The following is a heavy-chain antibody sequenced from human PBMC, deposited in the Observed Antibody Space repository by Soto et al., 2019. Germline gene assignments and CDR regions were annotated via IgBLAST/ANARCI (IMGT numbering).Heavy chain of an antibody. V-gene: IGHV4-61*01. CDR1: GDSVSTGSTC. D-gene: IGHD3-9*01. CDR3: ARDGHYDLLTGYLGLDY. Sequence: SETLSLTCNVSGDSVSTGSTCWSWIRQPPGKGLEWIGHVSGLGGSYYNPSLKSRATVSADASKNQFSLRLTSVTAADTAMYFCARDGHYDLLTGYLGLDYWSQGNKVTV. J-gene: IGHJ4*02. CDR2: VSGLGGS.